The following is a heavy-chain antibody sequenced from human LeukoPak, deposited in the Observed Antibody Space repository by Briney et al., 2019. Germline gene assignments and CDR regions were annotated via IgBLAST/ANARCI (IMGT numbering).Heavy chain of an antibody. V-gene: IGHV3-30*18. CDR2: ISYDGSNK. D-gene: IGHD4-17*01. Sequence: GGSLRLSCAASGFTFSSYGMHWVRQAPGKGLEWVAVISYDGSNKYYADSVKGRFTISRDNSKSTLYLQMNSLRAEDTAVYYCAKSLPGVTTLDYWGQGTLVTVSS. CDR3: AKSLPGVTTLDY. J-gene: IGHJ4*02. CDR1: GFTFSSYG.